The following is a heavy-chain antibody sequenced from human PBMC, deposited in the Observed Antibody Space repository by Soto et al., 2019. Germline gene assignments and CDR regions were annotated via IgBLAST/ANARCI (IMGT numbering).Heavy chain of an antibody. CDR3: ARGISLIVEVQRDAPDKYYFDS. V-gene: IGHV4-34*01. CDR2: INHSGST. CDR1: GGSFSGHF. J-gene: IGHJ4*02. D-gene: IGHD2-21*01. Sequence: QVQLQQWGAGLLKPSEPLSLTCAVYGGSFSGHFWSWIRQPPGKGLEWIGEINHSGSTNFNPSLKSRVTISVDTSKNQCSLKVNSLTAADTAVYYCARGISLIVEVQRDAPDKYYFDSWGQGTVVTVSS.